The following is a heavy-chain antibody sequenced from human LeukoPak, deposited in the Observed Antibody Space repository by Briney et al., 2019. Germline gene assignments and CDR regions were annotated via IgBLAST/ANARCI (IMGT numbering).Heavy chain of an antibody. D-gene: IGHD2-2*01. CDR3: ARIPNCSSTSCYVYYYYYMDV. Sequence: SETLSLTCTVSGGSLSSSSYYWGWIRQPPGKGLEWIGSIYYSGSTYYNPSLKSRVTISVDTSKNQFSLKLSSVTAADTAVYYCARIPNCSSTSCYVYYYYYMDVWGKGTTVTISS. CDR2: IYYSGST. V-gene: IGHV4-39*01. CDR1: GGSLSSSSYY. J-gene: IGHJ6*03.